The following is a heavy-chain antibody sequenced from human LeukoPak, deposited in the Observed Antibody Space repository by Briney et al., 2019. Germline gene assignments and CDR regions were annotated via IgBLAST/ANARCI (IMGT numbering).Heavy chain of an antibody. D-gene: IGHD1-26*01. CDR1: GYSFTSFG. J-gene: IGHJ4*01. CDR3: ARAGPGIVGAQRSDY. V-gene: IGHV1-18*01. Sequence: ASVKLSCKASGYSFTSFGINWVRQAPGQGLEWMGWISGYNGDTNYAQTLEGRITLTTDTSTTTAYLELGTLRSDDTAVYYCARAGPGIVGAQRSDYWGQEPWSPSPQ. CDR2: ISGYNGDT.